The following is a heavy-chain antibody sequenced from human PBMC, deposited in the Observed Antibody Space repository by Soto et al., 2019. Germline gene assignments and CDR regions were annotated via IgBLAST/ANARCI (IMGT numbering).Heavy chain of an antibody. J-gene: IGHJ6*03. D-gene: IGHD6-6*01. Sequence: EVQVVESGGGLVQPGGSLRLSCAASGFSVRSNYMNWVRQAPGKGLEWVSVLNYDGTMDYADSVKGRFTVSRDVFKHTLDLQMSSMRAEDTAVYYCARDPRVAARPHSFYYYMDVWGKGTTVTVSS. CDR2: LNYDGTM. CDR3: ARDPRVAARPHSFYYYMDV. CDR1: GFSVRSNY. V-gene: IGHV3-66*01.